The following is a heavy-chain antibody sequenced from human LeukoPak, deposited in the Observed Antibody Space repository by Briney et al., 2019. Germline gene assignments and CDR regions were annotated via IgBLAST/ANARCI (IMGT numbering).Heavy chain of an antibody. D-gene: IGHD3-3*01. J-gene: IGHJ5*02. V-gene: IGHV3-21*01. CDR1: TLTFSTYS. Sequence: GGSLRLSCAASTLTFSTYSMNWVRQAPGKGLEWVSSISSSSAYIYYADSVKGRFTISRDNAKNSVYLQMESLRVEDTAVYYCANFQTVGIKPFEHWGQGTLVTVSS. CDR3: ANFQTVGIKPFEH. CDR2: ISSSSAYI.